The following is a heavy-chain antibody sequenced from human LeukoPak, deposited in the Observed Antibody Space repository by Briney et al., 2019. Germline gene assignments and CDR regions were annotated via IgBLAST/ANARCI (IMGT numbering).Heavy chain of an antibody. J-gene: IGHJ4*02. V-gene: IGHV3-23*01. D-gene: IGHD2-2*01. CDR2: ITGSGDRT. CDR1: GFAFSSSG. Sequence: PGGSLRLSCAAFGFAFSSSGMNWVRQAPGKGLEWVSTITGSGDRTYYADSMKGRFTISRDNSKNTLYLQMKSLRAEDTAVYYCAKGCSSTTCDRYWGLGTLVTVSS. CDR3: AKGCSSTTCDRY.